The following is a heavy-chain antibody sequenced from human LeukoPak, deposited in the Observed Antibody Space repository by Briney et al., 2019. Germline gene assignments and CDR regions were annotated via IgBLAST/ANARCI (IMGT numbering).Heavy chain of an antibody. V-gene: IGHV1-69*01. CDR2: IIPIFGTA. Sequence: GASVKVSCKASGGTFSSYAISWVRQAPGQGLEWMGGIIPIFGTANYAQKFQGRVTITADESTSTAYMELSSLRSEDTAVYYCARVLMVYAPGAFDIWGQGTMVTVSS. D-gene: IGHD2-8*01. CDR1: GGTFSSYA. CDR3: ARVLMVYAPGAFDI. J-gene: IGHJ3*02.